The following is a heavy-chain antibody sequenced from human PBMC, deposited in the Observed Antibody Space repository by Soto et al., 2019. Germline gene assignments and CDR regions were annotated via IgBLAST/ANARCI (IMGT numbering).Heavy chain of an antibody. V-gene: IGHV3-74*01. CDR2: ISSDGSST. D-gene: IGHD4-17*01. J-gene: IGHJ4*02. Sequence: GGSLRLSCVVSGFTFSNYWMHWVRQAPGKGLVWASRISSDGSSTSYADSVKGRFTISRDNAKNTLYLQMNSLRAEDTAVYYCARDIDYGDTLSRNYWGQGTLVTVSS. CDR3: ARDIDYGDTLSRNY. CDR1: GFTFSNYW.